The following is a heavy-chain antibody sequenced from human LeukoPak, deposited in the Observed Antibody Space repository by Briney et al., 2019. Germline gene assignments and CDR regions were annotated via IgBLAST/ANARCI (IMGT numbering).Heavy chain of an antibody. CDR1: GFTFSSYT. CDR3: ARDSPQALAILHAFDI. J-gene: IGHJ3*02. V-gene: IGHV3-48*01. CDR2: ISSSSSTI. D-gene: IGHD5-12*01. Sequence: PGGSLRLSCAASGFTFSSYTMNWVRQAPEKGLEWVSKISSSSSTIYYADSVKGRFTISRDNAKNSLYLQMNSLRAEYTAVYYCARDSPQALAILHAFDIWGHGTMVTVSS.